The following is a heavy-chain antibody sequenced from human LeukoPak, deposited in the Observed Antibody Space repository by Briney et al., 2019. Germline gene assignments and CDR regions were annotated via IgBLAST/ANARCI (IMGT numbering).Heavy chain of an antibody. J-gene: IGHJ5*02. D-gene: IGHD3-3*01. Sequence: PGGSLRLSCAASGFTFSSYWMHWVRQAPGKGLVWVSRINSDGSSTSYADSVKGRFTISRDNAKNTLYLQMNSLRAEDTAVYYCASEKTYHDFWSGYQNNWFDPWGQGTLVTVSS. CDR1: GFTFSSYW. CDR2: INSDGSST. V-gene: IGHV3-74*01. CDR3: ASEKTYHDFWSGYQNNWFDP.